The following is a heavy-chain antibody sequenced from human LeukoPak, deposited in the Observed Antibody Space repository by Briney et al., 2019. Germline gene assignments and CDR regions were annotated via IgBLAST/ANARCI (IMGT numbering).Heavy chain of an antibody. Sequence: GGSLRLSCTASGITFSDYYMNWIRQAPGKGLEWLSFISRGGSPIYYADSVKGRFTISRDNAKNSLYLQMNSLRVADTAMYYCVITAGPPTDHWGQGALVTVSS. D-gene: IGHD1-14*01. CDR2: ISRGGSPI. CDR1: GITFSDYY. V-gene: IGHV3-11*04. CDR3: VITAGPPTDH. J-gene: IGHJ4*01.